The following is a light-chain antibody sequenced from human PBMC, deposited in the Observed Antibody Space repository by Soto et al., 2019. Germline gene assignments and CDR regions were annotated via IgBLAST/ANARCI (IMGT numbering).Light chain of an antibody. V-gene: IGKV3-11*01. J-gene: IGKJ5*01. Sequence: EIVMTQSPATLSVSPGARAPLSCRARQSVSNYLAWYQQKPGQAPRLLMYDASNRATGIPARFSGSGSGTDFTLTISSLEPEDFAVYYCQQRSNWITFGQGTRLEIK. CDR1: QSVSNY. CDR3: QQRSNWIT. CDR2: DAS.